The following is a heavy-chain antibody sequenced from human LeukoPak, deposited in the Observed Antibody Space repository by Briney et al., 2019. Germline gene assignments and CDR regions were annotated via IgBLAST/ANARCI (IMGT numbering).Heavy chain of an antibody. D-gene: IGHD6-25*01. CDR1: GGSINSNSHH. Sequence: SETLSLTCTVSGGSINSNSHHWGWIRQPPGKGLEWIGSMYYNGYTYYNPSLKSRVTMSVDTSKNQFSLKLTSVTAADTAAYYCAGLEWGSGGSGSFDYWGQGTLVTISS. V-gene: IGHV4-39*01. CDR3: AGLEWGSGGSGSFDY. CDR2: MYYNGYT. J-gene: IGHJ4*02.